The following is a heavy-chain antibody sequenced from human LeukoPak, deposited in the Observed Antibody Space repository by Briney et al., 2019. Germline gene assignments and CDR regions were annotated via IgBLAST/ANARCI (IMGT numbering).Heavy chain of an antibody. CDR1: GFTFSSYE. D-gene: IGHD5-18*01. J-gene: IGHJ4*02. V-gene: IGHV3-23*01. CDR2: ISGSGGST. CDR3: AKPDIQLPFYFDY. Sequence: GGSLRLSCAASGFTFSSYEMNWVRQAPGKGLEWVSGISGSGGSTYYADSVKGRFAISRDNAKKTLYLQMNSLRAEDTAVYYCAKPDIQLPFYFDYWGQGTLVTVSS.